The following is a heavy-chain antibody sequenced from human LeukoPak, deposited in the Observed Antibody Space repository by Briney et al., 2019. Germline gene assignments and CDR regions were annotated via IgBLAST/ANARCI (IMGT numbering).Heavy chain of an antibody. D-gene: IGHD3-3*01. CDR3: AKSGYRFFMGDTGNPFDF. J-gene: IGHJ3*01. CDR1: ELTFSTYA. V-gene: IGHV3-23*01. Sequence: GGSLRLSRAASELTFSTYAMSWVRQAPGKGLEWVSAISGSGDSTYYADSVKGRFTISRDNSKNTLYLQMNSLRAEDTAVYYCAKSGYRFFMGDTGNPFDFWGQGTMVTVSS. CDR2: ISGSGDST.